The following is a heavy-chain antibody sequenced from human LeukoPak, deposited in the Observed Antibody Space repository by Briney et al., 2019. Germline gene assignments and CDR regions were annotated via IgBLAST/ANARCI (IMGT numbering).Heavy chain of an antibody. D-gene: IGHD3-3*01. CDR1: GFTFSGYA. J-gene: IGHJ4*02. Sequence: GGSLRLSCAASGFTFSGYAMSWVRQAPGKGLEWVSAISGSGGSTYYADSVKGRFTISRDNSKNTLYLQMNSLRAEDTAVYYCATPNYDFWSGYYLDYWGQGTLVTVSS. CDR3: ATPNYDFWSGYYLDY. V-gene: IGHV3-23*01. CDR2: ISGSGGST.